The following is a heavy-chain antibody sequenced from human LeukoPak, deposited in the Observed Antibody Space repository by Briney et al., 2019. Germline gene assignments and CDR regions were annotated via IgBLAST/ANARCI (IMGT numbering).Heavy chain of an antibody. CDR1: GYTFTGYY. Sequence: GASVKVSCKASGYTFTGYYMHWVRQAPGQGLEWMGWINPNSGGTNYAQKFQGRVTMTRDTSISTAYMELSRLRSDDTAVYYCARDHYIAAAGTSPDYWGQGTLVTVSS. CDR2: INPNSGGT. J-gene: IGHJ4*02. D-gene: IGHD6-13*01. CDR3: ARDHYIAAAGTSPDY. V-gene: IGHV1-2*02.